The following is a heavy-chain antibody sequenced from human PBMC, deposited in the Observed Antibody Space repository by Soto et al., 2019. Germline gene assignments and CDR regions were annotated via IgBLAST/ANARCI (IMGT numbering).Heavy chain of an antibody. V-gene: IGHV4-31*03. CDR3: ARDCSGGSCYHY. D-gene: IGHD2-15*01. Sequence: QVQLQESGPGLVKPSQTLSLTCTVSGGSISSGGYYWSWIRQHPGKGLEWIGYIYYSGSTYYNPSLKSRVTISVDKSKNQFSLNLSSVTAADTAVYYCARDCSGGSCYHYWGQGTLFTVSS. CDR1: GGSISSGGYY. J-gene: IGHJ4*02. CDR2: IYYSGST.